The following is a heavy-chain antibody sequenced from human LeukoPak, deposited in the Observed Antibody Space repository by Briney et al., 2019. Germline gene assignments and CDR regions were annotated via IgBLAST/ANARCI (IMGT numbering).Heavy chain of an antibody. CDR3: ARRPRWRGSGRSYYYGLDV. Sequence: SETLSLTCTVSSGSITTYYWNWIRQSPGKRPEWIGYVFHTGITEYNPSLESRVTMSMDTSKRQFPLSLTSVTTADTARYYCARRPRWRGSGRSYYYGLDVWGNGTTVTVSS. V-gene: IGHV4-59*01. CDR2: VFHTGIT. D-gene: IGHD3-10*01. CDR1: SGSITTYY. J-gene: IGHJ6*04.